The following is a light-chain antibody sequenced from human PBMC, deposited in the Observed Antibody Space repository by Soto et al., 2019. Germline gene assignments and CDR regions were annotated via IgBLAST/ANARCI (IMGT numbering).Light chain of an antibody. J-gene: IGKJ4*01. CDR1: QNINNN. V-gene: IGKV3-15*01. CDR2: GAS. CDR3: QQYNNWPLT. Sequence: EIVMTQSPATLSVSPGERATLSCRASQNINNNLAWYQQKPGQGPRLLIYGASSRATGIPARFSGSGSGTGFTLTISSLQSEDFAIYYCQQYNNWPLTFSGGTKVEIK.